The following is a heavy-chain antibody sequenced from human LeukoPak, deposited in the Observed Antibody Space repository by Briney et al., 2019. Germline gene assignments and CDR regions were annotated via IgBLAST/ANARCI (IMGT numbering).Heavy chain of an antibody. CDR1: GFTFSDYY. J-gene: IGHJ4*02. Sequence: GGSLRLSCEASGFTFSDYYMSWIRQAPGTGLEWVSYISSSGNTTFYADSVKGRFTLSRDNAKNSLYLQMNSLRAEDTAVYYCARVQPHYYDSSGYPPDYWGQGTLVTVSS. CDR3: ARVQPHYYDSSGYPPDY. CDR2: ISSSGNTT. V-gene: IGHV3-11*01. D-gene: IGHD3-22*01.